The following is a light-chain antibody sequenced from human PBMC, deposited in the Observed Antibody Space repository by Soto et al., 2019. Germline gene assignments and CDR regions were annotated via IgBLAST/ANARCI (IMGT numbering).Light chain of an antibody. J-gene: IGKJ2*01. CDR2: GTS. Sequence: EIVLTQSPGTLSLSPGERVTLSCRASQSVSNSYLAWYQQKPGQAPRLLMYGTSKRATGIPDRFRGSGSGTDFTLTISRLEPEDFAVYYCQQYGTSPYTFGQGTKLEIK. CDR1: QSVSNSY. V-gene: IGKV3-20*01. CDR3: QQYGTSPYT.